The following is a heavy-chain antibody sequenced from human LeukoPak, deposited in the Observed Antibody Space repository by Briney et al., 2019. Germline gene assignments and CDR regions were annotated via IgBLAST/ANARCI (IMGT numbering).Heavy chain of an antibody. CDR1: GFTFSSFE. J-gene: IGHJ6*03. CDR3: ARGGYDVIVPAASNYYYMDV. D-gene: IGHD2-2*01. CDR2: TSSSGSTI. V-gene: IGHV3-48*03. Sequence: GGSLSLSCAASGFTFSSFEMNWVRQAQGKGLEWGSYTSSSGSTISYADPGKGRFTISRDNAKNSLYLQMNSLRAEDTAVYYCARGGYDVIVPAASNYYYMDVWGKGTTVTVSS.